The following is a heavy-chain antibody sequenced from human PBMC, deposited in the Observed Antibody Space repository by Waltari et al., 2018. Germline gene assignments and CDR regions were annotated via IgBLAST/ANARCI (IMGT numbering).Heavy chain of an antibody. D-gene: IGHD5-12*01. Sequence: QVQLQQWGAGLLKPSETLSVTCEVFDDSFSTYYWVWIPQSPGKGLEWIGEINRSGSTNYNPSLKGRVTISLDMSKKQVSLRVTSVTAADTAVYYCAREYSSFEPIFDYWGRGTLVTVSS. CDR3: AREYSSFEPIFDY. CDR1: DDSFSTYY. J-gene: IGHJ4*02. CDR2: INRSGST. V-gene: IGHV4-34*02.